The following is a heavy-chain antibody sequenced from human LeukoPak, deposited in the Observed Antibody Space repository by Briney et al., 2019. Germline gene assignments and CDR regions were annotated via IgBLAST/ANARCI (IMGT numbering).Heavy chain of an antibody. J-gene: IGHJ4*02. CDR3: ARDHGDFVQHD. CDR2: VYYNGIT. CDR1: GDSISSGNFY. V-gene: IGHV4-39*01. D-gene: IGHD4-17*01. Sequence: SETLSLTCTVSGDSISSGNFYWGWIRQPPGKELQWIGSVYYNGITHYNPSLESRVTISADTSTNEFSLKLRSVTAADTAMYYCARDHGDFVQHDWGQGTLVTVSS.